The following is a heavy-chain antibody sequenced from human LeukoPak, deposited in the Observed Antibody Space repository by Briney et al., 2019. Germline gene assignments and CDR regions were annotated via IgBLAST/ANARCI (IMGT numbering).Heavy chain of an antibody. Sequence: HPGRSLRLSCAASGFTFSSYAMHWVRQAPGKGLEWVPVISYDGSNKYYADSVKGRFTISRDNSKNTLYLQMNSLRAEDTAGYYCARGKGYSYGYWFDPWGQGTLVTVSS. J-gene: IGHJ5*02. D-gene: IGHD5-18*01. V-gene: IGHV3-30-3*01. CDR2: ISYDGSNK. CDR3: ARGKGYSYGYWFDP. CDR1: GFTFSSYA.